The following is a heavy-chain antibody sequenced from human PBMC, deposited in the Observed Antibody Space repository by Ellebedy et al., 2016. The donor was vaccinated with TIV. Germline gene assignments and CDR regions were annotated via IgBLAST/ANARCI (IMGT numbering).Heavy chain of an antibody. CDR2: ISGSGGST. CDR1: GFTFSSYA. V-gene: IGHV3-23*01. D-gene: IGHD3-3*01. CDR3: AKGGVGVVIDYYYHMDV. Sequence: GESLKISXAASGFTFSSYAMSWVRQAPGKGLEWVSAISGSGGSTYYADSVKGRFTISRDNSKNTLYLQMNSLRAEDTAVYYCAKGGVGVVIDYYYHMDVWGKGTTVTVSS. J-gene: IGHJ6*03.